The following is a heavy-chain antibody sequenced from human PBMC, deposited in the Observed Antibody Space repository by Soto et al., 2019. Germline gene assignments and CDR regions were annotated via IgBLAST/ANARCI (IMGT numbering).Heavy chain of an antibody. D-gene: IGHD2-2*02. Sequence: ASVKVSCKASGYTFTGYYMHWVRQAPGQGLEWMGWINPHSGGTNYAQKFRGRVTMTRDTSISTAYMELSSLRSDDTAVYFCAREPLYGCSNTNCYNNWFDPWGQGTLVTVSS. CDR1: GYTFTGYY. V-gene: IGHV1-2*02. CDR2: INPHSGGT. J-gene: IGHJ5*02. CDR3: AREPLYGCSNTNCYNNWFDP.